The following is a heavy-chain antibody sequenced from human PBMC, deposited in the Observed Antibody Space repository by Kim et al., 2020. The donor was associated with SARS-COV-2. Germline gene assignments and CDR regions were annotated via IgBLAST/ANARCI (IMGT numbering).Heavy chain of an antibody. CDR1: GFTFDDYA. CDR3: AKDIHPATMIVVVTTVDY. V-gene: IGHV3-9*01. CDR2: ISWNSGRI. D-gene: IGHD3-22*01. J-gene: IGHJ4*02. Sequence: GGSLRLSCAASGFTFDDYAMHWVRQAPGKGLEWVSGISWNSGRIGYADSVKGRFTISRDNAKNSLYLQMNSLRAEDTALYYCAKDIHPATMIVVVTTVDYWGQGTLVTVSS.